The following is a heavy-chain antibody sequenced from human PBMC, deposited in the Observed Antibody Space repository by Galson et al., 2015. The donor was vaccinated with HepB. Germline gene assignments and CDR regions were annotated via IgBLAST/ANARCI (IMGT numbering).Heavy chain of an antibody. CDR2: INHSGST. D-gene: IGHD5-24*01. CDR1: GGSFSGYY. CDR3: ARGIEVGVEMATTLPPLFDY. Sequence: ETLSLTCAVYGGSFSGYYWSWIRQPPGKGLEWIGEINHSGSTNYNPSLKSRVTISVDTSKNQFSLKLSSVTAADTAVYYCARGIEVGVEMATTLPPLFDYWGQGTLVTVSS. V-gene: IGHV4-34*01. J-gene: IGHJ4*02.